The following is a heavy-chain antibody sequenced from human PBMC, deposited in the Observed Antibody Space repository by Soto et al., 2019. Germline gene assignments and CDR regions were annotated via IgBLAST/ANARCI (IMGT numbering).Heavy chain of an antibody. CDR3: AREAHSRYYFDP. CDR1: GYTFSGNY. V-gene: IGHV1-46*01. J-gene: IGHJ4*02. CDR2: INPSSGST. Sequence: ASVKVSCKASGYTFSGNYMHWVRQAPGQGLEWMGVINPSSGSTSYAQKFQGRVTMTRDAPTSTVYMELSSLRSEDTAVYYCAREAHSRYYFDPWGQGTLVTVSS.